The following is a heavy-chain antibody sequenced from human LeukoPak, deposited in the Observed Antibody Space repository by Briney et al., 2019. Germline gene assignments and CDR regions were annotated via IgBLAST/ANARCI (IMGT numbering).Heavy chain of an antibody. Sequence: SETLSLTCTVSGGSISSDSYYWAWIRQPPGKGLEWIGEISYSGNTYYNPSLKSRVTISMDTSKNQFSLNLNSVTASDTTVYYCARRSPLVAVTTAHYYDYWGPGTLVTVSS. D-gene: IGHD2-21*02. CDR1: GGSISSDSYY. CDR2: ISYSGNT. V-gene: IGHV4-39*01. CDR3: ARRSPLVAVTTAHYYDY. J-gene: IGHJ4*02.